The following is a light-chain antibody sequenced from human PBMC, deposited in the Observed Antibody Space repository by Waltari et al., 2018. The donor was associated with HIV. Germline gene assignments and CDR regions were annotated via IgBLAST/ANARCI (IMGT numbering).Light chain of an antibody. V-gene: IGKV3-20*01. CDR1: QSVSSNY. CDR3: QQYGSSHT. Sequence: EIALTQSPGTLSLSPGERATLSCRASQSVSSNYLAWYQQKPGQAPRLLIYGASSRATGIPDRFTGSGSGTDFTLTISRLEPEDFAVYYCQQYGSSHTFGQGTKLEI. J-gene: IGKJ2*01. CDR2: GAS.